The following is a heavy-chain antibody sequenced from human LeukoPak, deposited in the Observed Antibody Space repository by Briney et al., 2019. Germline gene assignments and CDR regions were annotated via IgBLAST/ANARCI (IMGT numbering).Heavy chain of an antibody. J-gene: IGHJ5*02. D-gene: IGHD2-2*01. V-gene: IGHV1-2*02. CDR1: GYTFVTYG. CDR3: ASGDAIVVVPAAPFDP. CDR2: INPNSGGT. Sequence: GASVKVSCKASGYTFVTYGISWVRQAPGQGLEWMGWINPNSGGTNYAQKFQGRVTMTRDTSISTAYMELSRLRSDDTAVYYCASGDAIVVVPAAPFDPWGQGTLVTVSS.